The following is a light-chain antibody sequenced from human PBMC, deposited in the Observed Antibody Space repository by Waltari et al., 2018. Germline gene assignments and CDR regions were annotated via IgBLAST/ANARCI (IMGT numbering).Light chain of an antibody. Sequence: DLVMTQYPDSLAVSLGERATTNCKSSQSILYSSNDKNYLAWYQQKPGQPPKLLIYWASTRESGVPDRFSGSGSGTDFTLTISSLQAEDVAVYYCQQYYRSRTFGQGTKVEIK. CDR3: QQYYRSRT. J-gene: IGKJ1*01. V-gene: IGKV4-1*01. CDR2: WAS. CDR1: QSILYSSNDKNY.